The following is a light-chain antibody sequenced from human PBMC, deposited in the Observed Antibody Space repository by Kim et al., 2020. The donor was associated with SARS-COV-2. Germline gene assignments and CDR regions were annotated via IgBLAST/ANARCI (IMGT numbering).Light chain of an antibody. Sequence: EIVLTQSPVTLSLSPGERATLSCRASQSISTSLVWYQQKVGQAPRLLIYDASNRATDIPARFSGSGSGTDFTLTISSLESEDFAVYYCQQRSDWPLTFGGGTKVEI. CDR3: QQRSDWPLT. CDR2: DAS. J-gene: IGKJ4*01. V-gene: IGKV3-11*01. CDR1: QSISTS.